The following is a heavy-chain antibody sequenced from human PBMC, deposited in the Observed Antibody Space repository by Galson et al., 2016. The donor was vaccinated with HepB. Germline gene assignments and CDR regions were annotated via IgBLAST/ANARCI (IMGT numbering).Heavy chain of an antibody. Sequence: SETLSLTCAVDGDSLSGYYWSWIRQPPGKGLEWLGETNHVGSTYYNPSLKSRVSISVDTSKNQFSLKVTFVTAADTAIYYCARTTRERYFDLWGRGTLVTVSS. CDR3: ARTTRERYFDL. V-gene: IGHV4-34*01. D-gene: IGHD1-1*01. J-gene: IGHJ2*01. CDR2: TNHVGST. CDR1: GDSLSGYY.